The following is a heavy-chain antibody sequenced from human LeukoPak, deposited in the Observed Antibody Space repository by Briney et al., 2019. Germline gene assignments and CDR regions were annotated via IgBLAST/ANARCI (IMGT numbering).Heavy chain of an antibody. Sequence: GGSLRLSRAASGFTFSSYSMNWVRQAPGKGLEWVSSISSSSSYIYYADSVKGRFTISRDNAKNSLYLQMNSLRAEDTAVYYCARVIGIAAAGTSPDYWGQGTLVTVSS. CDR2: ISSSSSYI. CDR3: ARVIGIAAAGTSPDY. D-gene: IGHD6-13*01. CDR1: GFTFSSYS. J-gene: IGHJ4*02. V-gene: IGHV3-21*01.